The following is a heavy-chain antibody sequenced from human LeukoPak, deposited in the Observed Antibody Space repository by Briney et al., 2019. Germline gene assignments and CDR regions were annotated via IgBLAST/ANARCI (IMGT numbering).Heavy chain of an antibody. CDR2: INPSSGST. J-gene: IGHJ4*02. D-gene: IGHD6-13*01. CDR3: ARSFSTSSAHFDY. Sequence: ASVKVSCKTFGYTFTSYYIHWVRQAPGQGLEWMGIINPSSGSTTYAQMFQGRVAVTRDTSTSTVHMELSSLRSDDTAVYYCARSFSTSSAHFDYWGQGTLVTVSS. V-gene: IGHV1-46*01. CDR1: GYTFTSYY.